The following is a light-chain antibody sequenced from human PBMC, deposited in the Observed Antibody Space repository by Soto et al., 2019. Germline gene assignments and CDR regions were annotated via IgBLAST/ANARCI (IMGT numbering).Light chain of an antibody. CDR2: DAS. Sequence: DIQMTQSPSSLSASVGDRVTITCRASQTISTYLNWYQQKPGKAPRLLIYDASSLLSGVPSRFSGSGSGTEFTLTISSLQPDDFATYYCQQYNSYSFGQGTKVEIK. J-gene: IGKJ1*01. V-gene: IGKV1-5*01. CDR1: QTISTY. CDR3: QQYNSYS.